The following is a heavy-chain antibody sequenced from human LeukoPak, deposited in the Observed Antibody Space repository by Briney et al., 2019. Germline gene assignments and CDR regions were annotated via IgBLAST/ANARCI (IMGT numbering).Heavy chain of an antibody. D-gene: IGHD3-16*01. CDR2: IYYSGST. J-gene: IGHJ4*02. Sequence: SETLSLTCTVSGYSISSGYYWGWIRQPPGKGLEWIGSIYYSGSTYYNPSLKSRVTISVDTSKNQFSLKLSSVTAADTAVYYCARGLWGPPGGVDYWGQGTLVTVSS. V-gene: IGHV4-38-2*02. CDR3: ARGLWGPPGGVDY. CDR1: GYSISSGYY.